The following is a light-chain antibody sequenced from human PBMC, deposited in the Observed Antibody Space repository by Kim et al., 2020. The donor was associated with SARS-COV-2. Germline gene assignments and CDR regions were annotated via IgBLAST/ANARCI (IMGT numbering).Light chain of an antibody. V-gene: IGKV3-20*01. CDR3: QQYVSSSCT. CDR1: QSVSSSY. CDR2: GAS. Sequence: EIVLTQSPGTLSLSPGERATLSGRASQSVSSSYLAWYQQKPGQAPRFLIHGASSRATGIPDRFSGSEYGTEFTRTISKLGPEDFAVYYCQQYVSSSCTFGQGTKVDIK. J-gene: IGKJ1*01.